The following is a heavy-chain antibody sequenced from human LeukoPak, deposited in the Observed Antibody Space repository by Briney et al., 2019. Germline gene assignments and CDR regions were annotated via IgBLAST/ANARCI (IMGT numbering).Heavy chain of an antibody. D-gene: IGHD6-19*01. Sequence: PSETLSLTCTVSGGSISSYYWSWIRQPPGKGLEWIGYIYCSGSTNYNPSLKSRVTISVDTSKNQFSLKLSSVTAADTAVYYCARSVAGKVDYWGQGTLVTVSS. CDR2: IYCSGST. V-gene: IGHV4-59*01. CDR3: ARSVAGKVDY. CDR1: GGSISSYY. J-gene: IGHJ4*02.